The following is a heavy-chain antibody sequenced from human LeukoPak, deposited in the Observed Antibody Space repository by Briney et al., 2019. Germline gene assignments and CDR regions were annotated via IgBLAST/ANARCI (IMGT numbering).Heavy chain of an antibody. CDR2: IKQDGSEK. CDR3: ARERWSLSGRYFDY. V-gene: IGHV3-7*03. D-gene: IGHD5-24*01. J-gene: IGHJ4*02. Sequence: PGGSLRLSCAASGFTFSSYWMSWVRQAPGKGLEWVANIKQDGSEKYYVDSVKGRFTISRDNAKNSLYLQMNSLRAEDTAVYYCARERWSLSGRYFDYWGQGTLVTVSS. CDR1: GFTFSSYW.